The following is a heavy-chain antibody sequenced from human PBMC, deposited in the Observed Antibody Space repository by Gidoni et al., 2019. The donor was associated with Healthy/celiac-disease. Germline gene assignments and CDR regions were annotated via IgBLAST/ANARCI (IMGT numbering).Heavy chain of an antibody. D-gene: IGHD6-19*01. V-gene: IGHV7-4-1*02. CDR3: ARDKGWGSGWSNNWFDP. Sequence: QVQLVQSGSEFKKPGASVKVSCQASRYTFPSYSMNWVRQAPGQGLEWMGWINTNTGNPTYAQGFTGRFVFSLDTSVSTAYLKISSLKAEDTAVYYCARDKGWGSGWSNNWFDPWGQGTLVTVSS. CDR1: RYTFPSYS. CDR2: INTNTGNP. J-gene: IGHJ5*02.